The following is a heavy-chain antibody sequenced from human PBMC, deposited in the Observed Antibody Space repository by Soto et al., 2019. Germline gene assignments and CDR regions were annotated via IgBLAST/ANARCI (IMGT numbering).Heavy chain of an antibody. Sequence: PSQTLSLTCAISGDSVSSNSAAWNWIRQSPSRGLEWLGRTYYRSKWYNDYAVCVISRLTITPDTATNQFSLQLNSVTPQHTAVYYCARDNSGLDIEDNYYDYGMDGWGQGTTVTV. CDR3: ARDNSGLDIEDNYYDYGMDG. J-gene: IGHJ6*02. CDR2: TYYRSKWYN. CDR1: GDSVSSNSAA. D-gene: IGHD1-26*01. V-gene: IGHV6-1*01.